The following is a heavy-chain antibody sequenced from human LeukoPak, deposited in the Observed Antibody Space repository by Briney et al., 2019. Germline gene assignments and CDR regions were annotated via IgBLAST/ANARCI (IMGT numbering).Heavy chain of an antibody. CDR3: ARSRPTGSWHGAFVDY. CDR1: GGSFSGYY. CDR2: INHSGST. V-gene: IGHV4-34*01. Sequence: PSETLSLTCAVYGGSFSGYYWSLIRQPPGKGLEWIRGINHSGSTNYNPSLKSRVTISVDTSKNQFSLKLSSVTAADTAVYYCARSRPTGSWHGAFVDYWGQGTLVTVSS. J-gene: IGHJ4*02. D-gene: IGHD6-13*01.